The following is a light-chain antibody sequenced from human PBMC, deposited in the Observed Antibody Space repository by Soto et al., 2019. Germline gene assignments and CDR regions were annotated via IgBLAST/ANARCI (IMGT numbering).Light chain of an antibody. CDR1: QSINNW. CDR2: KAS. CDR3: QQYNDYPLT. Sequence: DIQMTQSPSTLSASVRDTVTITCRASQSINNWLAWYQQKPGKAPNLLIFKASTLESGVPSRFSGSASGTDFTLTISSLQPADFATYYCQQYNDYPLTFGGGTKVEIK. J-gene: IGKJ4*01. V-gene: IGKV1-5*03.